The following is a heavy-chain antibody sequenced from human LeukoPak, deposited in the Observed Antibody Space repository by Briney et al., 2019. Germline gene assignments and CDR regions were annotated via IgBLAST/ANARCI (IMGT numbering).Heavy chain of an antibody. CDR3: ARVYDYGDS. J-gene: IGHJ4*02. Sequence: PGGSLRLSCAASGFTFSSYAMSWVRQAPGMGLEWVANIKQDGSEKYYVDSVKGRFTISRDNAKNSLYLQMHSLRAEDTAVYYCARVYDYGDSWRQGTLVTVSS. CDR2: IKQDGSEK. CDR1: GFTFSSYA. D-gene: IGHD3-16*01. V-gene: IGHV3-7*04.